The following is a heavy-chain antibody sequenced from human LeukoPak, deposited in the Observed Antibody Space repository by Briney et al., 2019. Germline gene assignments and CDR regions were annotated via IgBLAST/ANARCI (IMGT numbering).Heavy chain of an antibody. CDR1: GFTFDDYA. V-gene: IGHV3-9*01. CDR3: ARFTYDILTGYPNWFDP. Sequence: PGRSLRLSCAASGFTFDDYAMHWVRQAPGKGLEWVSGISWNSGSIGYADSVKGRFTISRDNAKNSLYLQMNSLRAEDTAVYYCARFTYDILTGYPNWFDPWGQGTLVTVSS. CDR2: ISWNSGSI. J-gene: IGHJ5*02. D-gene: IGHD3-9*01.